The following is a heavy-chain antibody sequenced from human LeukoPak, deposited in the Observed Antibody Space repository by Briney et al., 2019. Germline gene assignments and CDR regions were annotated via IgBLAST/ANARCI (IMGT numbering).Heavy chain of an antibody. CDR1: GFTFSNYA. V-gene: IGHV3-23*01. Sequence: TGGSLRLSCAASGFTFSNYAMSWVRQAPGKGLEWVSAISDSGGSTYYADSVKGRFTISRDNSKNTLYLQMNSLRAEDTAVYYCAKDMYFDSSGSRYYHYAMDVWGQGTTVTVSS. J-gene: IGHJ6*02. CDR2: ISDSGGST. D-gene: IGHD3-22*01. CDR3: AKDMYFDSSGSRYYHYAMDV.